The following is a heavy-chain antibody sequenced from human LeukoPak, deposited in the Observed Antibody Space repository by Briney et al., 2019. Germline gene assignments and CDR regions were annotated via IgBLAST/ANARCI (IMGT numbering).Heavy chain of an antibody. CDR1: GGSFSGYY. V-gene: IGHV4-34*01. CDR2: INHSGST. J-gene: IGHJ4*02. D-gene: IGHD3-10*01. CDR3: ARDPYYYGSGSYFDY. Sequence: PSETLSLTCAVYGGSFSGYYWSWIRQPPGKGLEWIGEINHSGSTNYNPSLKSRVTISVDTSKNQFPLKLSSVTAADTAVYYCARDPYYYGSGSYFDYWGQGTLVTVSS.